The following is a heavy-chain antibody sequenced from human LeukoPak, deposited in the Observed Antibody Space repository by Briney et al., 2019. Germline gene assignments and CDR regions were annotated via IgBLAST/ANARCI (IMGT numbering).Heavy chain of an antibody. V-gene: IGHV1-2*02. CDR3: ARVAWQHIDAFDI. J-gene: IGHJ3*02. Sequence: GASVKVSCKASGYTFTDYFMNWVRQAPGQGLEWMGWINPKSGGTVYAQKFQGRVTMTRDTSSSTAYMELSRLRSDDTAVYYCARVAWQHIDAFDIWGQGTMVTVSS. D-gene: IGHD6-13*01. CDR1: GYTFTDYF. CDR2: INPKSGGT.